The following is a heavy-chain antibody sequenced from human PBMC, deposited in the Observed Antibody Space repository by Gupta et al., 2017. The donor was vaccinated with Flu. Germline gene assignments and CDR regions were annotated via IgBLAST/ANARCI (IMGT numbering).Heavy chain of an antibody. V-gene: IGHV3-7*04. CDR3: ARGGYPDQ. D-gene: IGHD5-12*01. CDR1: W. Sequence: WMSWVRQAPGKGLEWVANINQDGSETNYVDSVKGRFTISRDNARNSLYLQMNSLRGEDTAVFYCARGGYPDQWGQGTLINVSS. CDR2: INQDGSET. J-gene: IGHJ4*02.